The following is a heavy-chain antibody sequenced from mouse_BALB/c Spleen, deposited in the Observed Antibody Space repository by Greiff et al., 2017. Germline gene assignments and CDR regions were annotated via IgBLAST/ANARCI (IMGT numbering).Heavy chain of an antibody. J-gene: IGHJ4*01. Sequence: QVQLQQPGAELVRPGASVKLSCKASGYTFTSYWINWVKQRPGQGLEWIGNIYPSDSYTNYNQTFKDKATLTVDKSSSTAYMQLSSPTSEDPAVYNCKSAGEGYCVYAMDDWGQGTSVTVSA. CDR1: GYTFTSYW. D-gene: IGHD2-3*01. V-gene: IGHV1-69*02. CDR3: KSAGEGYCVYAMDD. CDR2: IYPSDSYT.